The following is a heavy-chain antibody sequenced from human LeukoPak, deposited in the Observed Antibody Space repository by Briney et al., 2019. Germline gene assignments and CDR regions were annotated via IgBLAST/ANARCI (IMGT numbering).Heavy chain of an antibody. V-gene: IGHV3-23*01. CDR2: ISGSGGST. Sequence: GGSLRLSCAASGFTFSSYAMSWVRQAPGKGLEWVSAISGSGGSTYYADSVKGRFTISRDNSKNTLYLQMNSLRAEDTAVCYCAKDRRGRAAPPTDAFDIWGQGTMVTVSS. D-gene: IGHD1-14*01. J-gene: IGHJ3*02. CDR3: AKDRRGRAAPPTDAFDI. CDR1: GFTFSSYA.